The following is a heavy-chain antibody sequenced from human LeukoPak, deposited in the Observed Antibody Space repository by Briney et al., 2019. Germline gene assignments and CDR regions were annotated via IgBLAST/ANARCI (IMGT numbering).Heavy chain of an antibody. J-gene: IGHJ3*02. Sequence: GGSLRLSCAASGFTVSSNYMNWVRQAPGKGLEWVSLISGSGGSTYYADSVKGRFTISRDNSKNTLYLQMNSLRAEDTAVFYCAKDRGDYVWGSYLGAFDIWGQGTMVTVSS. CDR3: AKDRGDYVWGSYLGAFDI. CDR1: GFTVSSNY. V-gene: IGHV3-23*01. D-gene: IGHD3-16*01. CDR2: ISGSGGST.